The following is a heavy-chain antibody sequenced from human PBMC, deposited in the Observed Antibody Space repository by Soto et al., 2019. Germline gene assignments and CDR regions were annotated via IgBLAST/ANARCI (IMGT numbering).Heavy chain of an antibody. D-gene: IGHD6-19*01. CDR1: GYTLTELS. CDR2: FDPEDGET. J-gene: IGHJ4*02. Sequence: ASVRVYWKGCGYTLTELSMHWVRQAPGKGLEWMGGFDPEDGETIYAQKFQGRVTMTEDTSTDTAYMELSSLRSEDTAVYYCATHVFGSGWSGSLDYCCPGPFVTV. V-gene: IGHV1-24*01. CDR3: ATHVFGSGWSGSLDY.